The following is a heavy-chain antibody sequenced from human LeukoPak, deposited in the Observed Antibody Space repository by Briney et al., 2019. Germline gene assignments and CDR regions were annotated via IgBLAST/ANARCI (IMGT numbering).Heavy chain of an antibody. D-gene: IGHD3-10*01. Sequence: AGGSLRLSCAASGFTFSSYAMSWVRQAPGKGLEWVSAISGSGGSTYYAASVKGRFTISRDNSKNTLYLQMNSLRAEDTAVYYCAKDSGYYGSGSYPDYWGQGTLVTVSS. J-gene: IGHJ4*02. CDR3: AKDSGYYGSGSYPDY. V-gene: IGHV3-23*01. CDR2: ISGSGGST. CDR1: GFTFSSYA.